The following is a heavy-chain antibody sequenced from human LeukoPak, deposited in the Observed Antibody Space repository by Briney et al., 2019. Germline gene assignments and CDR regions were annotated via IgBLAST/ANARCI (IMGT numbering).Heavy chain of an antibody. CDR3: ASLRGAMIVAVIT. CDR1: GGSISSSSYY. CDR2: IYYSGST. J-gene: IGHJ5*02. D-gene: IGHD3-22*01. Sequence: PSEPLSLTCTVSGGSISSSSYYWGWIRQPPGKGLEWIGSIYYSGSTYYNPSLKSRVTISVDTSKNQFSLKLSSVTAADTAVYYCASLRGAMIVAVITWGQGTLVTVSS. V-gene: IGHV4-39*01.